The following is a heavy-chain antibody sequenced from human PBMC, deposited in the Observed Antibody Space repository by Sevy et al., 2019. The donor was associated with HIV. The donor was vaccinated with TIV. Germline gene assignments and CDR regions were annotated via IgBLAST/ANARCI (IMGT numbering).Heavy chain of an antibody. J-gene: IGHJ3*02. CDR2: IYYSGTT. CDR1: AGSISSYY. Sequence: SETLSLTCSVSAGSISSYYWSWIRQPPGKGLEWIGYIYYSGTTDYNPSLKSRVTISQDKSKKVFSLRLRSVTAADTAVYYCARDNLRFTSRAFDIWGQGTMVTVSS. CDR3: ARDNLRFTSRAFDI. V-gene: IGHV4-59*13.